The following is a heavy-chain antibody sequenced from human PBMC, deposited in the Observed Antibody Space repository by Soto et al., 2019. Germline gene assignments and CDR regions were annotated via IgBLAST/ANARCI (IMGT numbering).Heavy chain of an antibody. J-gene: IGHJ4*02. CDR1: GFSLSNARMG. Sequence: QVTLKESGPVLVKPTETLTLTCTVSGFSLSNARMGVSWIRQPPGKALEWLAHIFSNDEKSYSTSLKSRLTISKDTSKSQVVLTMTNMDPVDTATYYCAVVVVITPPLYYFDYWGQGTLVTVSS. D-gene: IGHD3-22*01. V-gene: IGHV2-26*01. CDR3: AVVVVITPPLYYFDY. CDR2: IFSNDEK.